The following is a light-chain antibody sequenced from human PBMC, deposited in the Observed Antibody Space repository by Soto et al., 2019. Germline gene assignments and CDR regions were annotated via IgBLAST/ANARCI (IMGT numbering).Light chain of an antibody. V-gene: IGKV1-39*01. CDR1: EEHPRY. J-gene: IGKJ1*01. CDR3: QQTYNVPRT. CDR2: AAS. Sequence: DIQVNQSPFFLVGSLRGRVTLTFRAKEEHPRYLNWFQQKPGKAPKLLIYAASSLQSGVPSRFSGSGSGTDFTLTISNLQPEDFATYYCQQTYNVPRTFGQGTKVEIK.